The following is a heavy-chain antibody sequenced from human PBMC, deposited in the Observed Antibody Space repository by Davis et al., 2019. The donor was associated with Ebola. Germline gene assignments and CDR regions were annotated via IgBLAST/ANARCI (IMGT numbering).Heavy chain of an antibody. V-gene: IGHV1-8*01. CDR2: MNPNNGNT. CDR3: ARGQRVGSGWYWGRGDY. CDR1: RYTFTSYD. J-gene: IGHJ4*02. Sequence: AASVKVSCKASRYTFTSYDIHWVRQAPGQGLEWMGWMNPNNGNTGYAQKFQGRVTMTRNTSISTAYMELSSLRAEDTAGYYSARGQRVGSGWYWGRGDYWGQGTLVTVSS. D-gene: IGHD6-19*01.